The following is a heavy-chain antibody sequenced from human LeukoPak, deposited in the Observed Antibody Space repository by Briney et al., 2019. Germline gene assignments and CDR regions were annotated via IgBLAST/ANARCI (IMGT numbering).Heavy chain of an antibody. D-gene: IGHD6-13*01. CDR3: ARLAAGTSFDY. Sequence: PGGSLRLSCAASGVTVSSNYMSWVRQAPGKGLEWVSVIYSGGSTYYADSVKGRFTISRDNSKNTLYLQMNSLRAEDTAVYYCARLAAGTSFDYWGQGTLVTVSS. V-gene: IGHV3-53*01. CDR2: IYSGGST. J-gene: IGHJ4*02. CDR1: GVTVSSNY.